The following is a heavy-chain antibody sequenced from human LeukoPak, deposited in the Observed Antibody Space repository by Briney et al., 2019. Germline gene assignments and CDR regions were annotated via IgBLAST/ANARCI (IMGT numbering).Heavy chain of an antibody. CDR2: IYYSGST. CDR3: ARCLVGAEENWFDP. J-gene: IGHJ5*02. CDR1: GGSISSSSYY. V-gene: IGHV4-39*07. D-gene: IGHD1-26*01. Sequence: PSETLSLTCTVSGGSISSSSYYWGWIRQPPGKGLEWIGSIYYSGSTYYNPSLKSRVTISVDTSKNQFSLKLSSVTAADTAVYYCARCLVGAEENWFDPWGQGTLVTVSS.